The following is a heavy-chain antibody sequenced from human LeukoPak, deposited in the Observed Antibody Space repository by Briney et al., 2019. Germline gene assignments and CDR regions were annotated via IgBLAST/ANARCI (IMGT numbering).Heavy chain of an antibody. CDR2: IYYSGST. V-gene: IGHV4-59*11. D-gene: IGHD3-3*01. CDR3: ARQHDLSYYYGMDV. CDR1: GGSISSHY. J-gene: IGHJ6*02. Sequence: SETLSLTCTVSGGSISSHYWSWIRQPPGKGLEWIGYIYYSGSTNYNPSLKSRVTISVDTSKNQFSLKLSSVTAADTAVYYCARQHDLSYYYGMDVWGQGTTVTVSS.